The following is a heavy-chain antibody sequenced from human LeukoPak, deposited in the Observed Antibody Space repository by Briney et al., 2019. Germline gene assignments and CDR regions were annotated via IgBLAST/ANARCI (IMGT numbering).Heavy chain of an antibody. CDR1: GFTFSSYA. CDR3: AKCRYYYGSGNYYFDY. Sequence: GGSLRLSCAASGFTFSSYAMSWVRQAPGKGLEWVSAISGSGGSTYYADSVKGRFTIFRDNSKNTLYLQMNSLRAEDTAVYYCAKCRYYYGSGNYYFDYWGQGTLVTVSS. V-gene: IGHV3-23*01. D-gene: IGHD3-10*01. J-gene: IGHJ4*02. CDR2: ISGSGGST.